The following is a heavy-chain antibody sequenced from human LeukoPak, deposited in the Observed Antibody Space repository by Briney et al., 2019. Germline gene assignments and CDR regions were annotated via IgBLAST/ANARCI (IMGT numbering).Heavy chain of an antibody. CDR3: ASVSYDTSLQH. Sequence: PSETLSLTCTVSGGSISSGGYFWSWIRQHPGKGLEWIGYIYYSGSTYYNPSLKGRVTISVDTSKNQFSLGLSSVTAADTAIYYCASVSYDTSLQHWGQGTLVTVSS. J-gene: IGHJ1*01. V-gene: IGHV4-31*03. CDR1: GGSISSGGYF. D-gene: IGHD3-22*01. CDR2: IYYSGST.